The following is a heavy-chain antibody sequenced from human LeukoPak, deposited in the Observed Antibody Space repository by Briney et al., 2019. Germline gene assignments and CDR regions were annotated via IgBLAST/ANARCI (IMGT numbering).Heavy chain of an antibody. V-gene: IGHV3-74*01. D-gene: IGHD3-22*01. J-gene: IGHJ4*02. CDR1: GFTFSNYL. Sequence: GGSLRLSCAASGFTFSNYLMHWVRQAPGKGLVWVSRISGDGSTTTYADSVKGRFTSSRDNAKNTLYLQMNSLRAEDTAVYYCAKAAYYDSSGEIDYWGQGTLVTVSS. CDR2: ISGDGSTT. CDR3: AKAAYYDSSGEIDY.